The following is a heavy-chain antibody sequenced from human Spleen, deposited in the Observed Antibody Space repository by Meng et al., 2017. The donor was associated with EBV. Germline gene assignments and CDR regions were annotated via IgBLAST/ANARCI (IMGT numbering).Heavy chain of an antibody. Sequence: QVQLQESGPGLVQPSXXXXXTXXVSGASISSAGYYWSWIRQPPGTGLEWIGHTYNRGSTYYNPSLRSRVLTSVDTSKNQFSLNLSSVTVADTAVYYCVREGFGDRWFDYWGQGTLVTVSS. CDR2: TYNRGST. CDR3: VREGFGDRWFDY. CDR1: GASISSAGYY. J-gene: IGHJ4*02. V-gene: IGHV4-30-4*01. D-gene: IGHD4-17*01.